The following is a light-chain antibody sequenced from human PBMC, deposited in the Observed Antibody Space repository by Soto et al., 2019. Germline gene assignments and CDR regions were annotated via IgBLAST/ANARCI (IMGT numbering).Light chain of an antibody. Sequence: QSGMRQPPSVSGAPGQRFTISCTGTSSNIGAGYDVHWYQHLPGTAPKLLIYGNTIRPSGVPDRFSGSKSGTSASLAITGLQAEDEADYSCQSYDRSLRGYVFGTGTKVTVL. CDR2: GNT. CDR1: SSNIGAGYD. J-gene: IGLJ1*01. V-gene: IGLV1-40*01. CDR3: QSYDRSLRGYV.